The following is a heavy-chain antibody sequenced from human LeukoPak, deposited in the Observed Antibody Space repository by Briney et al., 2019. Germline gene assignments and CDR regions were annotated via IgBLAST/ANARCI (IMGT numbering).Heavy chain of an antibody. J-gene: IGHJ4*02. CDR3: TPSIAVAGSLDY. CDR2: IKSKTDGGIT. D-gene: IGHD6-19*01. Sequence: GGSLRLSCAASGFTSSNVWMSWVRQAPGKGLEWVGRIKSKTDGGITDYAAPVKGRFTISRDDSKNTLNLQMNSLKTEDTAVYYCTPSIAVAGSLDYRGQGTLATVSS. CDR1: GFTSSNVW. V-gene: IGHV3-15*01.